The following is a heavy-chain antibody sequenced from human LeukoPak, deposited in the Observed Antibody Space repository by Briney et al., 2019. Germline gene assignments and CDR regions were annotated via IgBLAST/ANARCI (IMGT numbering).Heavy chain of an antibody. CDR3: ARARGIAVAGISFDY. V-gene: IGHV1-69*13. CDR1: GGTFSSYA. J-gene: IGHJ4*02. Sequence: GASVKVSCKASGGTFSSYAISWVRQAPGQGLEWMGGIIPIFGTANYAQKFQGRVTITADESTSTAYMELSSLRSEDTAVYYCARARGIAVAGISFDYWAREPWSPSPQ. D-gene: IGHD6-19*01. CDR2: IIPIFGTA.